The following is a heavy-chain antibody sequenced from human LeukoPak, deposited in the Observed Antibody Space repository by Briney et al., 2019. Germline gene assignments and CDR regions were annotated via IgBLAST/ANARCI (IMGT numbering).Heavy chain of an antibody. CDR2: INPNTGGT. CDR1: GYTFTGYY. D-gene: IGHD3-10*01. J-gene: IGHJ6*03. Sequence: ASVKVSCKTYGYTFTGYYMHWVRQAPGHGLEWMGRINPNTGGTNYARRLQGRVTMTRDTSIRTDYMELSRLRSDDTAVYYCARDRFGRSSSMYMDVWGKGTTVTVSS. V-gene: IGHV1-2*06. CDR3: ARDRFGRSSSMYMDV.